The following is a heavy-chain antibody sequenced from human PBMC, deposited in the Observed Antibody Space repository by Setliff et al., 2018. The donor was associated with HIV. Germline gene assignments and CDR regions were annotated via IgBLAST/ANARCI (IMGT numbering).Heavy chain of an antibody. J-gene: IGHJ3*02. Sequence: GASVKVSCKASGGTFSSYAISWVRQAPGQGLEWMGGIIPIFGTANYAQKFQGRVTITADESTSTAYMELSSLISEDTAVYYCARNPDSGYDSGAFDIWGQGTMVTVSS. CDR3: ARNPDSGYDSGAFDI. D-gene: IGHD5-12*01. CDR1: GGTFSSYA. V-gene: IGHV1-69*13. CDR2: IIPIFGTA.